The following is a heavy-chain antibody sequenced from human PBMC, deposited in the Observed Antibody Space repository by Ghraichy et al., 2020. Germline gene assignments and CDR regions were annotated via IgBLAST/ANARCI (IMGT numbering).Heavy chain of an antibody. D-gene: IGHD2-21*02. CDR3: AKRDTCGDCYTIHYYYYGMDV. CDR2: ISYDGSNK. V-gene: IGHV3-30*18. CDR1: GFTFSSYG. Sequence: GGSLRLSCAASGFTFSSYGMHWVRQAPGKGLEWVAVISYDGSNKYYADSVKGRFTISRDNSKNTLYLQMNSLRAEDTAVYYCAKRDTCGDCYTIHYYYYGMDVWGQGTTVTVSS. J-gene: IGHJ6*02.